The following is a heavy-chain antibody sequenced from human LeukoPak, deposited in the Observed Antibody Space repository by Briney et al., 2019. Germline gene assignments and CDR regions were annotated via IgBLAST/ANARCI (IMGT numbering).Heavy chain of an antibody. CDR3: ARDVLIDYSFYYMDV. J-gene: IGHJ6*03. D-gene: IGHD2-8*01. Sequence: GGSLRLSCAASGFIFDDYGMSWVRQAPGQGLEWVSGINWNGGSTGYADSVKGRFTISRDNAENSLYLQMNSLRAEDTAFYYCARDVLIDYSFYYMDVWGRGTSVTVSS. V-gene: IGHV3-20*04. CDR1: GFIFDDYG. CDR2: INWNGGST.